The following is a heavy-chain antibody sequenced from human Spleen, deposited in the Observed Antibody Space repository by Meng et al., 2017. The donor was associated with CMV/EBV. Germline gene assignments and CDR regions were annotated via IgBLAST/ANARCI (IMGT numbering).Heavy chain of an antibody. CDR1: RNSFTSYL. V-gene: IGHV5-51*01. D-gene: IGHD2-15*01. Sequence: KVSCKGSRNSFTSYLIGWVRQMPGKGLEWMGIIYPDDSDTRYSPSFQGQVTISADKSINTAYLQWSSLKASDTAMYYCARRGGAAVIGYYFDYWGQGTLVTVSS. CDR3: ARRGGAAVIGYYFDY. CDR2: IYPDDSDT. J-gene: IGHJ4*02.